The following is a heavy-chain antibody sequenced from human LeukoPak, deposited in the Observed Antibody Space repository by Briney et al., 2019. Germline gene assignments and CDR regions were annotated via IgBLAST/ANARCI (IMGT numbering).Heavy chain of an antibody. CDR2: IYYSGST. CDR3: ARRGITGTKFVWFDP. V-gene: IGHV4-39*01. Sequence: SETLSLTCTVSGGSISSSSYYWGWIRQPPGKGLEWIGSIYYSGSTYYNPSLKSRVTISVDTSKNQFSLKLSSVTAADTAVYYCARRGITGTKFVWFDPWGRGTLVTVSS. J-gene: IGHJ5*02. D-gene: IGHD1-7*01. CDR1: GGSISSSSYY.